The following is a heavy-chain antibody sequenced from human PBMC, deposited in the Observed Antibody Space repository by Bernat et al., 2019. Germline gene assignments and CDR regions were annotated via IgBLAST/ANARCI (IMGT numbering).Heavy chain of an antibody. J-gene: IGHJ6*02. CDR1: GFTFSSYA. V-gene: IGHV3-23*04. Sequence: EVQLVESGGGLVKPGGSLRLSCAASGFTFSSYAMSWVRQAPGKGLEWVSAISGSGGSTYYADSVKGRFTISRDNSKNTLYLQMNSLRAEDTAVYYCAKDRGYCSSTSCYGYYYYGMDVWGQGTTVTVSS. CDR2: ISGSGGST. D-gene: IGHD2-2*01. CDR3: AKDRGYCSSTSCYGYYYYGMDV.